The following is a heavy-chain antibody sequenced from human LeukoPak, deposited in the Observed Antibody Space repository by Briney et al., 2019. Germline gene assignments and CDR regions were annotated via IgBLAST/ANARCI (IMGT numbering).Heavy chain of an antibody. J-gene: IGHJ6*04. V-gene: IGHV1-69*06. D-gene: IGHD2-15*01. Sequence: SVKVSCKASGGTFSSYAISWVRQAPGQGLEWMGGIIPVFGTANYAQKFQGRVTITADKSTTTAYMELSSLRSEDSAVYYCARECSGGSCADYYGMDVWGKGTTVTVSS. CDR2: IIPVFGTA. CDR3: ARECSGGSCADYYGMDV. CDR1: GGTFSSYA.